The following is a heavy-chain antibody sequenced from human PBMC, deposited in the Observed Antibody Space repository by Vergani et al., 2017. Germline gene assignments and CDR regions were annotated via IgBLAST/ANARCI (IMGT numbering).Heavy chain of an antibody. CDR1: GVSITRGNY. V-gene: IGHV4-38-2*02. D-gene: IGHD3-22*01. J-gene: IGHJ4*01. CDR3: VRDLYSRGPFDV. CDR2: VFHLGTV. Sequence: QVQLQESGPGLLKTSETLSLTCNFSGVSITRGNYWGWVRPSPGAGLEWIASVFHLGTVYYNPSLRSRVRISIDAYNVLSLRLQSVTAADTAVYFCVRDLYSRGPFDVWGQGSLVTVSS.